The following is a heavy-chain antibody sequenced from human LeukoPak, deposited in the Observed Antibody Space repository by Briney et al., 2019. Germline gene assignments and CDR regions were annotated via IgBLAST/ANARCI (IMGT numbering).Heavy chain of an antibody. CDR1: GFTFSSYA. CDR3: AKGSITMIVVALNWFDP. V-gene: IGHV3-23*01. J-gene: IGHJ5*02. D-gene: IGHD3-22*01. Sequence: GGSLRLSCAASGFTFSSYAMSWVRQAPGKGLEWVSVISGSGGSTYYADSAKGRFTISRDNSKNTLYLQMNSLRAEDTAVYYCAKGSITMIVVALNWFDPWGQGTLVTVSS. CDR2: ISGSGGST.